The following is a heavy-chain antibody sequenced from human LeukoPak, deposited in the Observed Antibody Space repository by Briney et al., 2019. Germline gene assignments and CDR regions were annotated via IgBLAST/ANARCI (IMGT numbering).Heavy chain of an antibody. CDR3: ALPILDTSSWFHFVY. CDR2: INPNTGGT. V-gene: IGHV1-2*02. J-gene: IGHJ4*02. CDR1: GYTSTAYY. Sequence: ASVKVSCKASGYTSTAYYVHWVRQAPGQGLEWVGWINPNTGGTDYAQGFRARITFTADTSIGTAYMEVSRLKSDDTAMFYCALPILDTSSWFHFVYWGQGTLVTVSS. D-gene: IGHD6-13*01.